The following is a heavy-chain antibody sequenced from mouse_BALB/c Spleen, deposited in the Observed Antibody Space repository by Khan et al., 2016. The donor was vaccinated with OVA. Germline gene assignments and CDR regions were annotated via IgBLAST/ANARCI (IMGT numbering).Heavy chain of an antibody. V-gene: IGHV1S137*01. CDR2: ISTYYENV. J-gene: IGHJ3*01. CDR3: VSDGITEFAH. CDR1: SNIFSDSG. Sequence: QVQLQQSGPELVRPGVSVKISCKGSSNIFSDSGLHWVKQSHAESLEWIGVISTYYENVSYNQKFKGKATMTVEKSSSTAYMELARLTSEDSAVYYCVSDGITEFAHWGQGTLVTVSA. D-gene: IGHD2-4*01.